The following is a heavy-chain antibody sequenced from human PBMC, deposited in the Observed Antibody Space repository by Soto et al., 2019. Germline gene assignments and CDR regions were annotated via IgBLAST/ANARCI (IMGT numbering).Heavy chain of an antibody. CDR2: INAANGDT. D-gene: IGHD6-13*01. J-gene: IGHJ5*02. Sequence: ASVKVSCKASGYTFTSYGIHWVRRAPGQRLEWMGWINAANGDTKYSPKFQGRVTITRDTSASTAYMELSSLRSEDTAVYYCVRSHVSATGIDWFDPWGQGTLVTVSS. CDR3: VRSHVSATGIDWFDP. CDR1: GYTFTSYG. V-gene: IGHV1-3*01.